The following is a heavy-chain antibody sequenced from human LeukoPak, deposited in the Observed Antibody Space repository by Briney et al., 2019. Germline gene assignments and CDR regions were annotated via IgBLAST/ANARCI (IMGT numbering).Heavy chain of an antibody. CDR3: ARDFCSSSSCHFDY. CDR1: GGSVSSDNYY. CDR2: ISYSGRA. D-gene: IGHD2-2*01. Sequence: PSETLSLTCTVSGGSVSSDNYYWTWIRQPPGKGLEWFGYISYSGRAAYNPSLKSRVTMSIGTSKNQFSLKLSSVTAADTAVYYCARDFCSSSSCHFDYWGQGTLVTVSS. V-gene: IGHV4-61*01. J-gene: IGHJ4*02.